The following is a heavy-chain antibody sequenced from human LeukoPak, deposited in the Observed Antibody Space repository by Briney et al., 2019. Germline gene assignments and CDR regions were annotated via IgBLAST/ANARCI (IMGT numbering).Heavy chain of an antibody. J-gene: IGHJ4*02. CDR3: ARGNTAMVTGFDY. D-gene: IGHD5-18*01. CDR2: IHYSGNT. Sequence: SETLSHTCTVSGGSVSSGSYYWSWIRQPPGTGLEWIGYIHYSGNTNYNPSLKSRVTISVDTSKNQFSLKLSSVTAADTAVYYCARGNTAMVTGFDYWGQGTLVTVSS. CDR1: GGSVSSGSYY. V-gene: IGHV4-61*01.